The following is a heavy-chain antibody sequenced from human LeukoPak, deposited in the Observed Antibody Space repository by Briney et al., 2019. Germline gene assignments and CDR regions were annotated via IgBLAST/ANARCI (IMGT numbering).Heavy chain of an antibody. D-gene: IGHD6-13*01. J-gene: IGHJ6*03. CDR2: IYYSGST. CDR1: GGSISSSSYY. V-gene: IGHV4-39*01. CDR3: ARHAILYSSSPIYYKDV. Sequence: SETLSLTCTVSGGSISSSSYYWGWIRQPPGKGLEWIRSIYYSGSTYYNPSLKSRVTISVDTSKNQFSLKLSSVTAADTAVYYCARHAILYSSSPIYYKDVWGKGTTVTVSS.